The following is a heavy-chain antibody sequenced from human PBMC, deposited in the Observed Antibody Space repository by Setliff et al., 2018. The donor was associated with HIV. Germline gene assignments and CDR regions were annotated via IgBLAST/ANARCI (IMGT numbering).Heavy chain of an antibody. CDR1: GYTFTGYY. CDR3: ARVRGSICWFDP. CDR2: INPNSGGT. J-gene: IGHJ5*02. V-gene: IGHV1-2*02. Sequence: ASVKVSCKASGYTFTGYYMHWVRQAPGQGLEWMGWINPNSGGTNYAQKFQGRVTMTRDTSISTAYMELSRLRSDDTAVYYCARVRGSICWFDPWGQGTLVTVSS. D-gene: IGHD3-10*01.